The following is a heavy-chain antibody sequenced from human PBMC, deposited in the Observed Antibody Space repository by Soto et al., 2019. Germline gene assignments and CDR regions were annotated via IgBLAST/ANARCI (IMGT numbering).Heavy chain of an antibody. J-gene: IGHJ4*02. CDR3: ASLGALGSGSCFDY. CDR2: INQSGST. CDR1: GASFSGYY. Sequence: QVQLQQWGAGLLKPSETLYLTCAVYGASFSGYYWRWIRQPPGKGLEWIWEINQSGSTKYNPCLMSRVTISVDTSKNQSSLKLSAVYAADTAVYYCASLGALGSGSCFDYWGQGTMVTVSS. D-gene: IGHD6-13*01. V-gene: IGHV4-34*01.